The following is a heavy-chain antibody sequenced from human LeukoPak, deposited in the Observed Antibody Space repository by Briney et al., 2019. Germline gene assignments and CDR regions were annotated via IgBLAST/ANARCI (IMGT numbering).Heavy chain of an antibody. J-gene: IGHJ4*02. Sequence: SETLSLTCTVSGGPISSYYWSWIRQPAGKGLEWIGRIYTSGSTNYNPSLKSRVTMSVDTSKNQFSLKLSSVTAADTAVYYCARWKWDDSSGYYLVYWGQGTLVTVSS. D-gene: IGHD3-22*01. CDR2: IYTSGST. V-gene: IGHV4-4*07. CDR1: GGPISSYY. CDR3: ARWKWDDSSGYYLVY.